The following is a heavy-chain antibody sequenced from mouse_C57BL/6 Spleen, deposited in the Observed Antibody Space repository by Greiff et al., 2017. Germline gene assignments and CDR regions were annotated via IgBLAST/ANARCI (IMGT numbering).Heavy chain of an antibody. CDR2: ISYDGSN. D-gene: IGHD2-4*01. CDR3: ARSYDYDVDWYFDV. J-gene: IGHJ1*03. CDR1: GYSITSGYY. V-gene: IGHV3-6*01. Sequence: EVKLMESGPGLVKPSQSLSLTCSVTGYSITSGYYLNWIRQFPGNKLEWIGYISYDGSNNYNPSLKNLISITRDTSKNQFFLKLNSVTTEDTATYYCARSYDYDVDWYFDVWGTGTTVTVSS.